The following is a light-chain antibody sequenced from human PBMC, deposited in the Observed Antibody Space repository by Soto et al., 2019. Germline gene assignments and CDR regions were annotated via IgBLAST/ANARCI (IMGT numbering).Light chain of an antibody. V-gene: IGKV1-27*01. Sequence: DIQMTQSPSSLSASVGDRVTITCRASQDISVYLAWYQQKPGKVPKLLIYSASTLQSGVPSRFSGSGSGTDFPLTISSLQPEDFATYFCQKFNTAPLTFGQGTRLEIK. CDR2: SAS. J-gene: IGKJ5*01. CDR3: QKFNTAPLT. CDR1: QDISVY.